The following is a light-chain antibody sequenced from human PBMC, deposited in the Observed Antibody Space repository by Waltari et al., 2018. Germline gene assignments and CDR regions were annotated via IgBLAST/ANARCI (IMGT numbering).Light chain of an antibody. V-gene: IGLV2-14*03. CDR2: EVG. J-gene: IGLJ3*02. Sequence: QSALTQPASVSGSPGQSITIPCTGTSSDIGGYNYVSWYQQHPGKAPKVIIYEVGKRRSGVLFRFPGAKSGNTASLTISGLQADDEADYYCGSYTSSSSLDVVFGGGTELTVL. CDR1: SSDIGGYNY. CDR3: GSYTSSSSLDVV.